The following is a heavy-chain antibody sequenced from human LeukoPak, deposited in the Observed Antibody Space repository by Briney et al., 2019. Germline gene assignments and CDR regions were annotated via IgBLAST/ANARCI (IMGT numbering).Heavy chain of an antibody. CDR1: GFTFSDYY. J-gene: IGHJ4*02. Sequence: GGSLRLSCAASGFTFSDYYMSWIRQAPGKGLEWLSYISSSVNTIYYADSVKGRFTISRDNAKNSLYLQMNSLRADDTAVYYCARLARWAYYFDSWGQGTLDTVSS. V-gene: IGHV3-11*01. CDR3: ARLARWAYYFDS. CDR2: ISSSVNTI. D-gene: IGHD1-26*01.